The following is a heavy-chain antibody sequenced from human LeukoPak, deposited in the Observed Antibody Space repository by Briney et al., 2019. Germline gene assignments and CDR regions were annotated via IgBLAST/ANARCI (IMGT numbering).Heavy chain of an antibody. J-gene: IGHJ4*02. CDR2: ISAYNGNT. V-gene: IGHV1-18*01. D-gene: IGHD3-10*01. CDR3: ARGLNYYGSGSYYRQGDY. CDR1: GYTFTIYG. Sequence: GASVKVSCKASGYTFTIYGISWVRQAPGQGLEWMGWISAYNGNTNYAQKLQGRVTMTTDTSTSTAYMELRSLRSDDTAVYYCARGLNYYGSGSYYRQGDYWGQGTLVTVSS.